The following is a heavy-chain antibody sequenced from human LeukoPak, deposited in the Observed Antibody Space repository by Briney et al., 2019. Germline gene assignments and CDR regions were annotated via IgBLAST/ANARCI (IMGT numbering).Heavy chain of an antibody. D-gene: IGHD3-3*01. CDR2: INSDGGST. Sequence: GGSLTLSCTTSGSTFGTSTMTWVRQAPGKGLEWVSTINSDGGSTYYASSVKGRFTISRDNSRNTLYLRMSSLRAEDTAVYYCEPPLQFLESWGQGTMVIVSS. CDR3: EPPLQFLES. J-gene: IGHJ5*02. V-gene: IGHV3-23*01. CDR1: GSTFGTST.